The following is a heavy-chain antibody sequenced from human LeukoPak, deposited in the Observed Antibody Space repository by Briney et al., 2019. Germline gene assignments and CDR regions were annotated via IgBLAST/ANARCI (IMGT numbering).Heavy chain of an antibody. D-gene: IGHD5-24*01. CDR3: ARDGEMATLNYYYYMDV. CDR1: GYTFTSYG. Sequence: ASVKVSCKASGYTFTSYGISWVRQAPGQGLEWMGIINPSGGSTSYAQKFQGRVTMTRDMSTSTVYMELSSLRSEDTAVYYCARDGEMATLNYYYYMDVWGKGTTVTVSS. CDR2: INPSGGST. J-gene: IGHJ6*03. V-gene: IGHV1-46*01.